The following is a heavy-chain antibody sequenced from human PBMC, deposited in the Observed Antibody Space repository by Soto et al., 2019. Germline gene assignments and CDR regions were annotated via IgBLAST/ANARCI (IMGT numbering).Heavy chain of an antibody. CDR2: IYYSGST. D-gene: IGHD2-15*01. CDR1: GGSISSYY. J-gene: IGHJ6*02. V-gene: IGHV4-59*01. Sequence: QVQLQESGPGLVKPSETLSLTCTVSGGSISSYYWSWIRQPPGKGLEWIGYIYYSGSTNYNPSLKSLVTISVDTSKNQCSLKLSSVTAADTAVYYCARDLGVVAATTAHYYYYGMDVWGQGTTVTVSS. CDR3: ARDLGVVAATTAHYYYYGMDV.